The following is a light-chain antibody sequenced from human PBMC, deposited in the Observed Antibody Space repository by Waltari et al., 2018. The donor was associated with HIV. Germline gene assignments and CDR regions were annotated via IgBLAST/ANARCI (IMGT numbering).Light chain of an antibody. CDR3: AAWDDSLSGLHWV. CDR2: RNN. J-gene: IGLJ3*02. CDR1: SSNIGSKY. V-gene: IGLV1-47*01. Sequence: QSVLTQPPSASGTPGQRVTISCSGSSSNIGSKYVYWYQQLPGTAPKILIYRNNRRPSGVPDRFSGSKAGTSASLAISGLRSEDEADYYCAAWDDSLSGLHWVFGGVTKLTVL.